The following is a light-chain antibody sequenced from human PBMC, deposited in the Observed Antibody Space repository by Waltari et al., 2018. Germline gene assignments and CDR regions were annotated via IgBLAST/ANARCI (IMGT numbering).Light chain of an antibody. CDR1: NIGSKS. CDR3: QVWDDVTDSGV. J-gene: IGLJ3*02. CDR2: YDS. Sequence: YVLTQPPSVSVDPGKTARLTCGGDNIGSKSVNWYQQKPGQAPVLGMFYDSDRPSEVPERFAGSNSGNTATLTISWVEAGDEADYHCQVWDDVTDSGVFGGGTKLTVL. V-gene: IGLV3-21*04.